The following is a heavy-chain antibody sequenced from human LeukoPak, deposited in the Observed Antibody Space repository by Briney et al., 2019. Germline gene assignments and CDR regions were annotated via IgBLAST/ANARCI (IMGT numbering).Heavy chain of an antibody. J-gene: IGHJ5*02. CDR1: GGSISSGGYY. Sequence: SETLSLTCTVFGGSISSGGYYWSWIRQHPGKGLEWIGYIYYSGSTYYNPSLKSRVTISVDTSKNQFSLKLSSVTAADTAVYYCARGLDWPEGGWFDPWGQGTLVTVSS. V-gene: IGHV4-31*03. CDR2: IYYSGST. CDR3: ARGLDWPEGGWFDP. D-gene: IGHD3-9*01.